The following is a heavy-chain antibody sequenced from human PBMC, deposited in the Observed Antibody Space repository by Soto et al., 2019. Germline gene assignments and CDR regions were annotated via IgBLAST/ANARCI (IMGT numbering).Heavy chain of an antibody. CDR3: ATVVVVGAYAY. J-gene: IGHJ4*02. Sequence: QVQLVESGGGVVQPGTSLRLSCAASGFTFSSYAMHWVRQAPGKGLEWVSVISYDGTKSYYAASVKGRFTVSRDNSKNTMFLEMNNLRPEDTALYYCATVVVVGAYAYWGQGTLVTVSS. V-gene: IGHV3-30*04. CDR2: ISYDGTKS. D-gene: IGHD2-15*01. CDR1: GFTFSSYA.